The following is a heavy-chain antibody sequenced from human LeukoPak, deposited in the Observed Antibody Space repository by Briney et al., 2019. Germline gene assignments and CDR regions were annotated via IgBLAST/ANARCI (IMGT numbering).Heavy chain of an antibody. CDR3: ARDVLITALEDIVVVPAALPTVDV. V-gene: IGHV1-8*01. J-gene: IGHJ6*02. Sequence: ASAKVSCKASGYTFTSYDINWVRQATGQGLEWMGWMNPNSGNTGYAQKFQGRVTMTRNTSISTAYMELSSLRSEDTAVYYCARDVLITALEDIVVVPAALPTVDVWGQGTTVTVSS. CDR2: MNPNSGNT. CDR1: GYTFTSYD. D-gene: IGHD2-2*01.